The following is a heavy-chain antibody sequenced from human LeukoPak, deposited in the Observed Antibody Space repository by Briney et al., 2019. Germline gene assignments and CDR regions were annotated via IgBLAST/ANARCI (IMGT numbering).Heavy chain of an antibody. CDR3: AKEGRSSHFYYGMDV. Sequence: GGSLRLSCAASGFTFSSYAMSWVRQAPGKGLEWDSAISGSGGSTYYADSVKGRFTISRDNSKNTLYLQMNSLRAEDTAVYYCAKEGRSSHFYYGMDVWGQGTTVTVSS. V-gene: IGHV3-23*01. CDR1: GFTFSSYA. J-gene: IGHJ6*02. CDR2: ISGSGGST. D-gene: IGHD3-16*02.